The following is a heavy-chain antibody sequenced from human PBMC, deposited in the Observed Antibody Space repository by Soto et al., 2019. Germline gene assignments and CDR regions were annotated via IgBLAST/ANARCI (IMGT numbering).Heavy chain of an antibody. J-gene: IGHJ4*02. Sequence: PGGSLRLSCAASGFTVSDSYMSWVRQAPGRGLQWVSLFYSDGRTYYADSVRGRFTISRDKSTNTLDLQMNNVRAEDTAVYYCTRDRDFGGVIAADYWGQGTLVTAPQ. CDR3: TRDRDFGGVIAADY. V-gene: IGHV3-66*01. D-gene: IGHD3-16*02. CDR2: FYSDGRT. CDR1: GFTVSDSY.